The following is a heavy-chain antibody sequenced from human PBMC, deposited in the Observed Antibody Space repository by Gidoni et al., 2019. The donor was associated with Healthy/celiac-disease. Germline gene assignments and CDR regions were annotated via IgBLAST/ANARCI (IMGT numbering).Heavy chain of an antibody. CDR3: TTDWFGDDYGITPTGY. V-gene: IGHV3-15*01. CDR2: IKSKTDGGTT. J-gene: IGHJ4*02. D-gene: IGHD3-10*01. CDR1: GFPFSNAW. Sequence: EVQLVESGGGLVKPGGSLRLSCAASGFPFSNAWMSWVRQAPGKGLEWVGRIKSKTDGGTTDYAAPVKGRFTISRDDSKNTLYLQMNSLKTEDTAVYYCTTDWFGDDYGITPTGYWGQGTLVTVSS.